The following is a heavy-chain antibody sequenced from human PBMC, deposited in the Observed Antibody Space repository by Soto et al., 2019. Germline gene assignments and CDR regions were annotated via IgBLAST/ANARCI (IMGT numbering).Heavy chain of an antibody. D-gene: IGHD3-16*01. J-gene: IGHJ4*02. CDR1: GFTFNTYS. CDR3: XXXXXTXXXXLWHFDS. CDR2: IWYDGTQK. Sequence: QVQLEESGGGVVQPGRSLRLSCEASGFTFNTYSMHWVRQPPGKGLEXLAAIWYDGTQKYYADSVKGRFIISRDNSKKTLYLEMNSLRAXXXXVXXXXXXXXTXXXXLWHFDSWGQGTLVTVSS. V-gene: IGHV3-33*01.